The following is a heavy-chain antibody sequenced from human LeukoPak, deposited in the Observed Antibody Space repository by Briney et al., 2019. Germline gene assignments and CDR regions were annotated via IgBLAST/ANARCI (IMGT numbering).Heavy chain of an antibody. CDR1: GGTFSSYA. D-gene: IGHD3-9*01. J-gene: IGHJ3*02. V-gene: IGHV1-69*19. Sequence: GASVTVSCKASGGTFSSYAISWVRQAPGQGLEWMGGIITIFGTANYAQKFQGRVTTTADESTSTAYMGLSSLRSEDAAVYYCARAPPYYDILTGYHDAFDIWGQGTMVTVSS. CDR3: ARAPPYYDILTGYHDAFDI. CDR2: IITIFGTA.